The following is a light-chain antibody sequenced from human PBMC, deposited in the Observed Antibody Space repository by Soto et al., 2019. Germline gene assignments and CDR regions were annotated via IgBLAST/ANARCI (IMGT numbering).Light chain of an antibody. CDR3: AAWDDSLSGPV. Sequence: QSVLTQPPSASGTPGQRVTISCSGSSSNIGSNYVFWYQQLPGTAPKLLIYRSDQRPSGVPDRFSGSKSGTSASLAISGLRSEDEADYYCAAWDDSLSGPVFGGGTKLTVL. J-gene: IGLJ2*01. CDR1: SSNIGSNY. V-gene: IGLV1-47*01. CDR2: RSD.